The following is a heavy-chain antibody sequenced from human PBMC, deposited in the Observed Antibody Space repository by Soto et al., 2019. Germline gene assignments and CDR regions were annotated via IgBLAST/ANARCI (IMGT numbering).Heavy chain of an antibody. CDR2: ISSDGST. V-gene: IGHV3-66*01. CDR3: ARDIFGGSYDFWH. Sequence: ESGGGLVQPGGSLRLSCAVSGFTVNNIFMTWVRQAPGTGLEWVSVISSDGSTYYADSVKGRFTISRDNSKNTLFLEMRSLRAGDTAVYYCARDIFGGSYDFWHGGQGTLVTVSS. J-gene: IGHJ4*02. CDR1: GFTVNNIF. D-gene: IGHD3-3*01.